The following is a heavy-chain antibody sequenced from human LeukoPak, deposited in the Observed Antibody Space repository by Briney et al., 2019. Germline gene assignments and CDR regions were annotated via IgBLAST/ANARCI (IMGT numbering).Heavy chain of an antibody. CDR1: GDFIRRGSYF. CDR3: ARHSGKNYDFWHPAHFDY. J-gene: IGHJ4*02. CDR2: ISTSET. V-gene: IGHV4-61*02. D-gene: IGHD3-3*01. Sequence: SETLSLTCTVSGDFIRRGSYFWSWIRQPAGKGLEWIGRISTSETNDNPSFTGRVTISEDTSKNQFSLKLSSMTTADTAVYNCARHSGKNYDFWHPAHFDYWGQGTLVTVSS.